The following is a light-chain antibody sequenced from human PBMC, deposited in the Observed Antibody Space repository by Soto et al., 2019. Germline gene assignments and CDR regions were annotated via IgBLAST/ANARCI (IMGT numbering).Light chain of an antibody. CDR1: QSVNSN. Sequence: EKVMTQSPAALSVSPGARATLSCRASQSVNSNLAWYQRKPGQAPRLLLYGASTRATGIPARFSGSASGTEFTLTISSLQSEDSAVYYGQQYNDWPLTFGGGTKVEIK. CDR3: QQYNDWPLT. V-gene: IGKV3-15*01. J-gene: IGKJ4*01. CDR2: GAS.